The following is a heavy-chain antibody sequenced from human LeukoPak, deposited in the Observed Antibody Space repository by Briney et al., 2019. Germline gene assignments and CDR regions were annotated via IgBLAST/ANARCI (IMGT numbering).Heavy chain of an antibody. D-gene: IGHD2/OR15-2a*01. CDR2: LGWDGGSI. J-gene: IGHJ6*02. Sequence: GGSLRLSCEASGFTLHDHAMPWVRQAPGKGLEWVSGLGWDGGSIGYADSVKGRFTISRDNAKKSLYLHMNSLRAEDTGVYYCARIGTTTRGPAGLDVWGQGTTVTVSS. CDR3: ARIGTTTRGPAGLDV. V-gene: IGHV3-9*01. CDR1: GFTLHDHA.